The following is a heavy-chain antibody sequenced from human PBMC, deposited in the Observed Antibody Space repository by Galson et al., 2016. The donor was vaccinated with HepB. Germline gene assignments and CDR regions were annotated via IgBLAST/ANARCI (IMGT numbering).Heavy chain of an antibody. CDR3: TTERSVVTRLFDN. Sequence: SLRLSCAVSGFTFSSYTMNWVRQAPGRGLEWVSSISSSSSYIYYADSVKGRFTISRDDSKNTLYLQMNSLKTEDTAVYYCTTERSVVTRLFDNWGQGTLVTVSS. D-gene: IGHD4-23*01. CDR2: ISSSSSYI. CDR1: GFTFSSYT. V-gene: IGHV3-21*03. J-gene: IGHJ4*02.